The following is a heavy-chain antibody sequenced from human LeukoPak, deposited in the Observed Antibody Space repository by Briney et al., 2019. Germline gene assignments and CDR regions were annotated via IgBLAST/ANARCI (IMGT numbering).Heavy chain of an antibody. CDR1: GYTFTGYY. D-gene: IGHD1-1*01. CDR3: AREGYNWNGGAAGAFDI. CDR2: INPNSGGT. J-gene: IGHJ3*02. Sequence: ASVKVSCKASGYTFTGYYMHWVRQAPGQGLEWMGWINPNSGGTNYAQKFQGWVTMTRDTSISTAYMELSRLRSDDTAVYYCAREGYNWNGGAAGAFDIWGQGTMVTVSS. V-gene: IGHV1-2*04.